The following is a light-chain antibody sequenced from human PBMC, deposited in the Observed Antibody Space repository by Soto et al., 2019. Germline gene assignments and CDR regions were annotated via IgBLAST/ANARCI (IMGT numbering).Light chain of an antibody. CDR2: EVN. Sequence: QSALTQPASVSGSPGQSVTISRTGTSSDVGGYDYVSWYQQHPGTAPKLMLYEVNNRPSGVSNRFSGSKSGNTASLIISGLQTEDEADYYCSAYTTTSTLIFGTGTKLTVL. J-gene: IGLJ1*01. CDR3: SAYTTTSTLI. V-gene: IGLV2-14*01. CDR1: SSDVGGYDY.